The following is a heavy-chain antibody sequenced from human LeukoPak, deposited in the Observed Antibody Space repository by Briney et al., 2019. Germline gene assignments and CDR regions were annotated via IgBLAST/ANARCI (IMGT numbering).Heavy chain of an antibody. V-gene: IGHV3-21*04. CDR3: AKETDTAMAFDY. CDR2: ISSSSSYI. Sequence: GGSLRLSCAASGFTFSSYSMNWVRQAPGKGLEWVSSISSSSSYIYYADSVKGRFTISRDNAKNSLYLQMNSLRAEDTAVYYSAKETDTAMAFDYWGQGTLVTVSS. J-gene: IGHJ4*02. D-gene: IGHD5-18*01. CDR1: GFTFSSYS.